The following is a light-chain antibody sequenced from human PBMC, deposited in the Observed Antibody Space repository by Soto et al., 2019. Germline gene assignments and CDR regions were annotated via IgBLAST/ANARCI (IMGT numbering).Light chain of an antibody. CDR3: QQRSNWPPFT. CDR2: DAS. CDR1: QSVSSY. Sequence: EILLTQSPATLSLSPGERATLSGRASQSVSSYLAWYQQKPGQAPRLLIYDASNSATGIPARFSGSGSGTAFTLTISRLEPEDFAVYYCQQRSNWPPFTFGPGTKVDIK. V-gene: IGKV3-11*01. J-gene: IGKJ3*01.